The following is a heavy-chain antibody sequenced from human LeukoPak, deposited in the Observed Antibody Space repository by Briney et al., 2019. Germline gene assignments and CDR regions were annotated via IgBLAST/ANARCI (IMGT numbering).Heavy chain of an antibody. CDR1: GFTFSSYA. CDR3: AKEYFDIVVVPAAVATSGYFDH. J-gene: IGHJ4*02. Sequence: GGSLRLSCAASGFTFSSYAMSWVRQAPGKGLEWVSAISGSGGSTYYADSVKGRFTVSRDNSKNTLYLQMNSLRAEDTAVYYCAKEYFDIVVVPAAVATSGYFDHWGQGTLVTVSS. CDR2: ISGSGGST. D-gene: IGHD2-2*01. V-gene: IGHV3-23*01.